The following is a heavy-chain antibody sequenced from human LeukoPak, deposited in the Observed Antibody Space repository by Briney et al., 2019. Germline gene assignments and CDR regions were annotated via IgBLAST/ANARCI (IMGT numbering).Heavy chain of an antibody. CDR3: ARAFSAWPHAFDI. D-gene: IGHD6-19*01. CDR2: ISYSGST. Sequence: PSETLSLTCTVSGGYMSTYYWGWVRQPPGKGLEWIGYISYSGSTTYHPSLNSRVTISLDTSKNQFSLMVTSVTAADTAVYFCARAFSAWPHAFDIWGRRTMVTVSS. CDR1: GGYMSTYY. V-gene: IGHV4-59*01. J-gene: IGHJ3*02.